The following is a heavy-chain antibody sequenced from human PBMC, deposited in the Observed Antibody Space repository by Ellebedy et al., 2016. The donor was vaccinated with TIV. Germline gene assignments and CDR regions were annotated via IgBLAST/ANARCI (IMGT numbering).Heavy chain of an antibody. CDR3: ARERRGGYDPYYYYGMDV. CDR2: ISSSSSYI. V-gene: IGHV3-21*01. CDR1: GFTFSSYS. D-gene: IGHD5-12*01. Sequence: GESLKISXAASGFTFSSYSMNWVRQAPGKGLEWVSSISSSSSYIYYADSVKGRFTISRDNAKNSLYLQMNSLRAEDTAVYYCARERRGGYDPYYYYGMDVWGQGTTVTVSS. J-gene: IGHJ6*02.